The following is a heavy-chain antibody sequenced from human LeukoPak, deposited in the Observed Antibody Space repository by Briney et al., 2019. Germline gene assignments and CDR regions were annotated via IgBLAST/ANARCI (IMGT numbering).Heavy chain of an antibody. D-gene: IGHD6-13*01. CDR1: GFGFSTYW. V-gene: IGHV3-21*01. J-gene: IGHJ4*02. Sequence: GGSLRLSCAASGFGFSTYWMSWVRQAPGKGLEWVSSISSSSSYIYYADSVKGRFTISRDNAKNSLYLQMNSLRAEDTAVYYCARDFAAAGGVDYWGQGTLVTVSS. CDR3: ARDFAAAGGVDY. CDR2: ISSSSSYI.